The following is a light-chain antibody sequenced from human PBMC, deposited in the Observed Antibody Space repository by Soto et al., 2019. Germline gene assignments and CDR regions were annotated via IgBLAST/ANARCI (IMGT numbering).Light chain of an antibody. CDR2: AAS. CDR1: QDISNY. J-gene: IGKJ3*01. CDR3: QQSYSTPLT. V-gene: IGKV1-39*01. Sequence: DIQMTQSPSSLSASVGDRVTITCKASQDISNYLNWYQQKPGNAPKLLIYAASSLQSGVPSRFSGSGSGTDFTLTISSLQPEDFATYYCQQSYSTPLTFGHGTKVDIK.